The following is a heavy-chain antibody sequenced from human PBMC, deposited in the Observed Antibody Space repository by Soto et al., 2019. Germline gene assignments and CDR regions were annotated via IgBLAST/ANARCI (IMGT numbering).Heavy chain of an antibody. V-gene: IGHV5-10-1*01. CDR1: GYSFTTYW. CDR3: ARQEQHQPHDY. Sequence: GESLKISCQASGYSFTTYWISWVRQMPGKGLECMGRIDPTDSYTDYGPSFEGHVTISADKSISTAYLQWSSLKASDTAMYYCARQEQHQPHDYWGQGTLVTVSS. J-gene: IGHJ4*02. D-gene: IGHD6-13*01. CDR2: IDPTDSYT.